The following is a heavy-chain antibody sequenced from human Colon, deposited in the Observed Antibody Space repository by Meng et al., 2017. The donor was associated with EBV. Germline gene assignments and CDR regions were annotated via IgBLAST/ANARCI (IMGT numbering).Heavy chain of an antibody. CDR2: IYYTGST. Sequence: QVRLTVAGPGMVKPSQTLSLTCTGSGGSINSGDYYWSWIRQPPGKGLEWIGYIYYTGSTYYNPSLKSRVTISMDTSKNQFSLRLSSVTAADTAVYYCARNYYFDYWGQGTLVTVSS. J-gene: IGHJ4*02. CDR3: ARNYYFDY. V-gene: IGHV4-30-4*01. CDR1: GGSINSGDYY.